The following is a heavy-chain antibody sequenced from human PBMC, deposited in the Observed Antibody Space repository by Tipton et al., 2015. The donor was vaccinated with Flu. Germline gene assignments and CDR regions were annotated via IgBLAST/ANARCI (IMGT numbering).Heavy chain of an antibody. CDR2: IHGSGGS. CDR3: ARLYTTAGWYYGMDV. J-gene: IGHJ6*02. D-gene: IGHD2-15*01. CDR1: GGSVNSDNNY. V-gene: IGHV4-61*02. Sequence: LRLSCTVSGGSVNSDNNYWSWIRQPAGKGLEWIGRIHGSGGSNYNPSLRGRVTISADTSKNQFSLNLRSVTAADTAVYYCARLYTTAGWYYGMDVRGQGTAVTVSS.